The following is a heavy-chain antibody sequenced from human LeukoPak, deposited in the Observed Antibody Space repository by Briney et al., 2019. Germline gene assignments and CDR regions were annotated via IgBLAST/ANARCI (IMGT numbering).Heavy chain of an antibody. CDR1: GFSFSSYQ. V-gene: IGHV3-48*03. CDR3: ARGHGTSWFPFDS. D-gene: IGHD6-13*01. J-gene: IGHJ4*02. CDR2: ISDDDTTI. Sequence: PGGSLRLSCTGSGFSFSSYQMNWVRQAPGKGLEWASHISDDDTTIYYADSVKGRFTISRDDAKSSLYLEMKSLRAEDTAIYYCARGHGTSWFPFDSWGQGTLVTVSS.